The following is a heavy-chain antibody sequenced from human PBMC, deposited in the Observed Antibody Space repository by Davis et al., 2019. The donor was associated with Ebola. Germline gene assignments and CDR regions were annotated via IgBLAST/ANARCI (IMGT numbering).Heavy chain of an antibody. J-gene: IGHJ5*02. CDR2: INPHNGNT. Sequence: AASVKVSCKASGYTFTSYGISWVRQAPGQGLEWMGWINPHNGNTNYAQNVQGRVTMTTDTSTSTAYMELRSLRSDDTAVYYCARGVGVDTAISGWFDPWGQGTLVTVSS. CDR1: GYTFTSYG. V-gene: IGHV1-18*04. D-gene: IGHD5-18*01. CDR3: ARGVGVDTAISGWFDP.